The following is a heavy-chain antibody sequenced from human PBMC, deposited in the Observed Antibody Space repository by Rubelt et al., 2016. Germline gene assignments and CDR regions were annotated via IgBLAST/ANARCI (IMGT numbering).Heavy chain of an antibody. Sequence: QVQLQQWGAGLLKPSQTLSLTCTVSGGSISSGGYYWSWIRQHPGKGLEWIGYIYYSGSTYYNPSLKSRVTISVDTSKNQFSLKLSSVTAADTAVYYCARELLARTPNYFDYWGQGTLVTVSS. CDR2: IYYSGST. CDR1: GGSISSGGYY. J-gene: IGHJ4*02. V-gene: IGHV4-31*03. CDR3: ARELLARTPNYFDY. D-gene: IGHD3-10*01.